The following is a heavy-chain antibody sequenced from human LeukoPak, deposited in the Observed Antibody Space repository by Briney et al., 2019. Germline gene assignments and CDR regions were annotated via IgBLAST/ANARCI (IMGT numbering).Heavy chain of an antibody. CDR3: ARDNGGRVLWWFDP. Sequence: SQTLSLTCAISGDSVSSNSAAWDWIRQSPSRGLEWLGRTYYRSKWYNDYAVSVKSRITINPDTSKNQFSLQLNSVTPDDTAVYYCARDNGGRVLWWFDPCGQGTLVTVSS. CDR2: TYYRSKWYN. V-gene: IGHV6-1*01. CDR1: GDSVSSNSAA. J-gene: IGHJ5*02. D-gene: IGHD3-10*01.